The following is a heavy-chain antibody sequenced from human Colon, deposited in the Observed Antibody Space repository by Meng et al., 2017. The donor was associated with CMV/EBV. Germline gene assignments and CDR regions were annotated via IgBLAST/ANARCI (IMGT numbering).Heavy chain of an antibody. J-gene: IGHJ5*01. CDR1: TSTAYT. CDR3: ARDQGEIATSVQAYWFGP. V-gene: IGHV1-69*04. D-gene: IGHD2-21*01. Sequence: TSTAYTIRWMRQAPGRGLEWMGRYIPMLGIANYAQGFQGRVTLTADKSSGTAFIEVTGLRHEDTAVYYCARDQGEIATSVQAYWFGPWGQGTLVTVSS. CDR2: YIPMLGIA.